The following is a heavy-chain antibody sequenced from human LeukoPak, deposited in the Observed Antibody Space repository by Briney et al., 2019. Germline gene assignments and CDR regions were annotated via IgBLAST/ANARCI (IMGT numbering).Heavy chain of an antibody. D-gene: IGHD2-15*01. Sequence: ASVKVSCKASGYTFTSYGISWVRQAPGQGLEWMGWISAYNGNTNYAQKLQGRVTMTTDTSTSTAYMELRSLRSDDTAVYYCARQLLGYCSGGSCSRPGAFDIWGQGTMVTVSS. CDR2: ISAYNGNT. V-gene: IGHV1-18*01. CDR3: ARQLLGYCSGGSCSRPGAFDI. CDR1: GYTFTSYG. J-gene: IGHJ3*02.